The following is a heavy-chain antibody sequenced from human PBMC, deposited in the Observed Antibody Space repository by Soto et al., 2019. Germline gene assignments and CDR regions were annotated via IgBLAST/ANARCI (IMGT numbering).Heavy chain of an antibody. Sequence: ASVKFSCKASGYTFTGYYMHWVRQAPGQGLEWMGWINPNSGGTNYAQKFQGRVTMTRDTSISTAYMELSRLRSDDTAVYYCARDGKLSRYFDYWGQGTLVTVSS. CDR3: ARDGKLSRYFDY. D-gene: IGHD5-18*01. V-gene: IGHV1-2*02. J-gene: IGHJ4*02. CDR1: GYTFTGYY. CDR2: INPNSGGT.